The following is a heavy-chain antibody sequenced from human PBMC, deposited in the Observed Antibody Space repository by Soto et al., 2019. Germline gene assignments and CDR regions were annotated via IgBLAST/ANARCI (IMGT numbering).Heavy chain of an antibody. Sequence: EVQLVESGGGLVKPGGSLRLSCAASGFTFSSYSMNWARQAPGKGXXWVSSISSSSSYIYYADSVKGRFTISRDNAKNSLYLQMNSLRAEDTAVYYCARDCGYYYYYGMDVWGQGTTVTVSS. CDR2: ISSSSSYI. V-gene: IGHV3-21*01. CDR1: GFTFSSYS. D-gene: IGHD2-21*01. J-gene: IGHJ6*02. CDR3: ARDCGYYYYYGMDV.